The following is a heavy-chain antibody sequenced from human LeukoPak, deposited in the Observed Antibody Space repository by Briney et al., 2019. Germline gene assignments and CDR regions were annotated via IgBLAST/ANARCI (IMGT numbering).Heavy chain of an antibody. CDR3: ARGAVAGPLVVDY. D-gene: IGHD6-19*01. Sequence: GASVKVSCKASGYTFTSYYMHWVRQAPGQGLEWMGIINPSGGSTSYAQKFQGRVTMTTDTSTSTAYMELGSLRSDDTAVYYCARGAVAGPLVVDYWGQGTLVTVSS. J-gene: IGHJ4*02. V-gene: IGHV1-46*01. CDR2: INPSGGST. CDR1: GYTFTSYY.